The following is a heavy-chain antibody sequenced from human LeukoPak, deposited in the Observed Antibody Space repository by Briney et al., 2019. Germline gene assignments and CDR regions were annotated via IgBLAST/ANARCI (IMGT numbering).Heavy chain of an antibody. CDR1: GFTFSSYA. V-gene: IGHV3-23*01. Sequence: PGGSLRLSCAASGFTFSSYAMSWVRQAPGKGLEWVSAISGSGGSTYYADSVKGRFTISRDNSKNTLYLQMNSLRAEDTAVYYCAKEGYYDSSGYYHGYFQHWGQGTLVTVSS. D-gene: IGHD3-22*01. J-gene: IGHJ1*01. CDR2: ISGSGGST. CDR3: AKEGYYDSSGYYHGYFQH.